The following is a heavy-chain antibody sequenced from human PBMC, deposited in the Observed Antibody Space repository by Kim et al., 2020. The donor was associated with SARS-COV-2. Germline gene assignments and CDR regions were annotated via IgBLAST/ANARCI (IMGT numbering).Heavy chain of an antibody. Sequence: SETLSLTCTVSGDYISGGSDYWGWIRQPPGKGLEWIANIHYSGRSFYNPSLSSGVTISADTSQNQFSLKVTSVTAADTAVYYCARVRGNWFDPWGQGTLVTVSS. CDR1: GDYISGGSDY. V-gene: IGHV4-39*01. CDR3: ARVRGNWFDP. CDR2: IHYSGRS. D-gene: IGHD3-10*01. J-gene: IGHJ5*02.